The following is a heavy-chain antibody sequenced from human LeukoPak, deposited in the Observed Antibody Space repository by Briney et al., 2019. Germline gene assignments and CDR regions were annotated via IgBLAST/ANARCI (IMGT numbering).Heavy chain of an antibody. D-gene: IGHD4-23*01. Sequence: GGSLRLSCVASGFTFSTYWMHWVRQAPGKGLVWVSRVKTDGSNIVYADSVRGRFTISRDNAKNSLYLQMSSLRAEDTAVYFCVRGSDYGGNSAAFDIWGQGTMVTVSS. CDR1: GFTFSTYW. CDR2: VKTDGSNI. CDR3: VRGSDYGGNSAAFDI. J-gene: IGHJ3*02. V-gene: IGHV3-74*01.